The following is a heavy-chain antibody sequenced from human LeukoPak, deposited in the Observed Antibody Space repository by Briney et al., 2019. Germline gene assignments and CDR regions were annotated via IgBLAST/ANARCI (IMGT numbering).Heavy chain of an antibody. CDR1: GGSISSGDYY. J-gene: IGHJ6*02. CDR2: IYYSGST. CDR3: ARAPHDYRRGPYYYGMDV. D-gene: IGHD4-11*01. V-gene: IGHV4-30-4*01. Sequence: SETLSLTCTVSGGSISSGDYYWSWIRQPPGKGLEWIGYIYYSGSTYYNPSLKSRVTISVDTSKNQFSLKLSSVTAADTAVYYCARAPHDYRRGPYYYGMDVWGQGTTVTVSS.